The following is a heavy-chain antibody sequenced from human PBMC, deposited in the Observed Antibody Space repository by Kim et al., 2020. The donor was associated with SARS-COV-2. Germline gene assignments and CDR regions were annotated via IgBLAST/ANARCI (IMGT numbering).Heavy chain of an antibody. J-gene: IGHJ6*02. D-gene: IGHD6-19*01. CDR2: FDPEDGET. Sequence: ASVKVSCKVSGYTLTELSMHWVRQAPGKGLEWMGGFDPEDGETIYAQKFQGRVTMTEDTSTDTAYMELSSLRSEDTAVYYCATGVAVAGTPSDYYSYYGMDVWGHGTTVTVS. CDR1: GYTLTELS. V-gene: IGHV1-24*01. CDR3: ATGVAVAGTPSDYYSYYGMDV.